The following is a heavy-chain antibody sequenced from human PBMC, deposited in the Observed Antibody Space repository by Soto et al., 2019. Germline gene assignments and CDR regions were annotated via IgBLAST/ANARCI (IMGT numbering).Heavy chain of an antibody. Sequence: QVQLVQSGAEVKKPGSSVKVSCKASGGTFSSYAISWVRQAPGQGLEWMGGIIPIFGTANYAKKFQGRVNITADNTTSTADMGRSSLRSEDRAVYEGAGGGGLGGYRGGGDYWGQGTLVTVSS. CDR3: AGGGGLGGYRGGGDY. CDR2: IIPIFGTA. CDR1: GGTFSSYA. D-gene: IGHD3-16*01. V-gene: IGHV1-69*06. J-gene: IGHJ4*02.